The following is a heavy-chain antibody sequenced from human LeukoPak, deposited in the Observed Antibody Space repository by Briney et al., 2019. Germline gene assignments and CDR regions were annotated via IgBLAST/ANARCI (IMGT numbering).Heavy chain of an antibody. J-gene: IGHJ4*02. CDR2: ISYDGSNK. CDR3: ARDGEERSAGIDY. D-gene: IGHD6-13*01. Sequence: GGSLRLSCAASGFTFSSYAMHWVRQAPGKGLEWVAVISYDGSNKYYADSVKGRFTISRDNAKNSLYLQMNSLRAEDTAVYYCARDGEERSAGIDYWGQGTLVTVSS. CDR1: GFTFSSYA. V-gene: IGHV3-30*04.